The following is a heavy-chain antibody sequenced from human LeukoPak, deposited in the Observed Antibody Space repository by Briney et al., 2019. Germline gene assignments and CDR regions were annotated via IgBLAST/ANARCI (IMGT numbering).Heavy chain of an antibody. CDR3: AKQPYNYYYLDV. CDR1: GLTHHDYA. D-gene: IGHD2-2*02. Sequence: GGSLRLSCAISGLTHHDYAMTWVRQAPGKGLEWVSTIVGDSSKTYYADSVKGRFTISRDNSNYMLFLHMNSLRAEDTAIYYCAKQPYNYYYLDVWGKGTTVTVSS. J-gene: IGHJ6*03. V-gene: IGHV3-23*01. CDR2: IVGDSSKT.